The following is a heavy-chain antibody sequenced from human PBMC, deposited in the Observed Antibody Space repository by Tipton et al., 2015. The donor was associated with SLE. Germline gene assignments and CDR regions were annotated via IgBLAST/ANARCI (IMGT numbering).Heavy chain of an antibody. CDR2: IYYSGST. V-gene: IGHV4-59*01. J-gene: IGHJ5*02. Sequence: TLSLTCTVSGGSISSYYWSWIRQPPGKGLEWIGYIYYSGSTNHNPSLKSRVTISVDTSKNQFSLKLSSVTAADTAVYYCARGGDWFDPWGKGTLVTVSS. CDR3: ARGGDWFDP. D-gene: IGHD3-10*01. CDR1: GGSISSYY.